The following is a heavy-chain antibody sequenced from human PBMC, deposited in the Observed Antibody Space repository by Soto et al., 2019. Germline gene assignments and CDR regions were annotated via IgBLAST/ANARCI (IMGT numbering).Heavy chain of an antibody. CDR3: ARSPIWSGYCLDY. D-gene: IGHD3-3*01. V-gene: IGHV3-21*01. CDR2: ISSSSSYI. Sequence: PGGSLRLSCAASGFTFSSYSMNWVRQAPGKGLEWVSSISSSSSYIYYADSVKGRFTISRDNAKNSLYLQMNSLRAEDTAVYYCARSPIWSGYCLDYWGQGTLVTVSS. CDR1: GFTFSSYS. J-gene: IGHJ4*02.